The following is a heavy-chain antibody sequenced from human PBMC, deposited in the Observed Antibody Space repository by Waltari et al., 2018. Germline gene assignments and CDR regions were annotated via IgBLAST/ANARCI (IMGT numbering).Heavy chain of an antibody. V-gene: IGHV4-34*01. CDR1: GGSFTRGYS. J-gene: IGHJ2*01. CDR3: ARVSLRRGFGPYWYFDL. Sequence: QVQLQQWGAGLLKPSATLSLTCAAYGGSFTRGYSWRWIRQPPGKGLEWIGEITDSGSTNYIPSLKSRVTMSVDTSKNQFSLELNSVTAADTAVYYCARVSLRRGFGPYWYFDLWGRGTLVTVSS. D-gene: IGHD3-10*01. CDR2: ITDSGST.